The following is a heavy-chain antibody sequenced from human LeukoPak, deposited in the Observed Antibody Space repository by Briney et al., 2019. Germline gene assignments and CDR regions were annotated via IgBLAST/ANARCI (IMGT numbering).Heavy chain of an antibody. CDR3: AKDMAAYYYASGNIDY. CDR1: GFTFDDYA. Sequence: GGSLRLSCAASGFTFDDYAMHWVRQAPGKGLEWVSLISWDDSSTYYADSVKDRFTISTDNSKNSLYLQMISLRAEDSALYYCAKDMAAYYYASGNIDYWGQGTLVTVSS. J-gene: IGHJ4*02. CDR2: ISWDDSST. D-gene: IGHD3-10*01. V-gene: IGHV3-43D*03.